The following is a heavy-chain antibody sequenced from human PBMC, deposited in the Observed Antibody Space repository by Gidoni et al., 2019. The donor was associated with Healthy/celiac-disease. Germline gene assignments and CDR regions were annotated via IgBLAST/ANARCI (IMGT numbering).Heavy chain of an antibody. Sequence: EVQLVEYGGGLVQPGRSMRLSCKASGFTFGGYAMRWVRQAPGNGLEWVGFIRSKAYGGTTDYAESVKGRFTIYRDYSKSIAYLQMTSLKTEDTAVYYCTRSLENDYFWSGYPYYWGQGTLVTVSS. J-gene: IGHJ4*02. CDR1: GFTFGGYA. D-gene: IGHD3-3*01. CDR2: IRSKAYGGTT. CDR3: TRSLENDYFWSGYPYY. V-gene: IGHV3-49*04.